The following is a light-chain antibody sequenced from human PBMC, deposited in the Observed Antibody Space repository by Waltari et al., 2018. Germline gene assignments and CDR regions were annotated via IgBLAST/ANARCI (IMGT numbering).Light chain of an antibody. CDR1: QSVNAW. Sequence: DIQMTQSPSTLSASVGDRVTITCRASQSVNAWLAWYQQKPWKAPKLLIYKTSSLESGVPSRFSGSGSDTEFTLTISCLQPDDFATYYCQQYASYSLLTFGGGTKVEI. CDR2: KTS. J-gene: IGKJ4*01. CDR3: QQYASYSLLT. V-gene: IGKV1-5*03.